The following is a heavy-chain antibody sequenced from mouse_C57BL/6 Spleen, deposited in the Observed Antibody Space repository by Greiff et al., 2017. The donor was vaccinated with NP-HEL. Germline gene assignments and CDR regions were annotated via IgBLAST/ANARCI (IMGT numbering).Heavy chain of an antibody. Sequence: VQLQQSGPELVKPGASVKISCKASGYAFSSSWMNWVKQRPGKGLEWIGRIYPGDGDTNYNGKFKGKATLTADKSSSTAYMQLSSLTSEDSAVYFCARPNWDEEDYWGQGTTLTVSS. CDR3: ARPNWDEEDY. V-gene: IGHV1-82*01. J-gene: IGHJ2*01. D-gene: IGHD4-1*01. CDR2: IYPGDGDT. CDR1: GYAFSSSW.